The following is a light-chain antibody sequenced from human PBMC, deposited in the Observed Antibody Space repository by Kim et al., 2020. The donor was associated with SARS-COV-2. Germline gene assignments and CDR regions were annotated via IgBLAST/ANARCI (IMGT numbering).Light chain of an antibody. J-gene: IGLJ1*01. CDR3: CSYAGSSSYV. V-gene: IGLV2-23*02. Sequence: GQCITIAATETSSDVESYNLVAWYQQQPGKAPQLRIYEVSKRPSGVSNRFSGSKSGNTASLTISGLQAEDEADYYCCSYAGSSSYVFGTGTKVTVL. CDR1: SSDVESYNL. CDR2: EVS.